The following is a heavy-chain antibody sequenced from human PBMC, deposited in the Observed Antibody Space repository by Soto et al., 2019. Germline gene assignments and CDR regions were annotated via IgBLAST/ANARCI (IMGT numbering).Heavy chain of an antibody. CDR1: GFTFSSYG. CDR3: ARDRGLWESYGMDG. CDR2: IWYDGSNK. V-gene: IGHV3-33*01. J-gene: IGHJ6*02. Sequence: QVQLVESGGGVVQPGRSLRLSCAASGFTFSSYGMHWVRQAPGKGLEWVAGIWYDGSNKYYADSVKGRFTISRDNSKNKLYLQMNSLRAEDAAVYYCARDRGLWESYGMDGWGQGTTVTVSS. D-gene: IGHD1-26*01.